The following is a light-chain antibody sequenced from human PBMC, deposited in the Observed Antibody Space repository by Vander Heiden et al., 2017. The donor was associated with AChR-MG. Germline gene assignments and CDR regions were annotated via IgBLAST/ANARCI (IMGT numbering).Light chain of an antibody. CDR1: SSNIGAGYD. CDR3: QSYDSSLSGLWV. Sequence: QSLLTQPPSVSGGPGQRVTISCTASSSNIGAGYDVHWYQQLPGTAPKLLIYGNSNRPSGVPDRFSGSKSGTSASLAITGLQAEDEADYYCQSYDSSLSGLWVFGGGTKLTVL. J-gene: IGLJ3*02. V-gene: IGLV1-40*01. CDR2: GNS.